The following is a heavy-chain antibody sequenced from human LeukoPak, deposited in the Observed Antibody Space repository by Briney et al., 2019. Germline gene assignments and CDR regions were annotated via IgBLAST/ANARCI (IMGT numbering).Heavy chain of an antibody. CDR3: ARGADSSGYHKSVFDY. J-gene: IGHJ4*02. CDR2: IRYDGSNK. D-gene: IGHD3-22*01. V-gene: IGHV3-30*02. Sequence: QPGGSLRLSCAASGFTFSSYGMHWVRQAPGKGLEWVAFIRYDGSNKYYADSVKGRFTISRDNSKNTLYLQMNSLRAEDTAVYYCARGADSSGYHKSVFDYWGQGTLVTVSS. CDR1: GFTFSSYG.